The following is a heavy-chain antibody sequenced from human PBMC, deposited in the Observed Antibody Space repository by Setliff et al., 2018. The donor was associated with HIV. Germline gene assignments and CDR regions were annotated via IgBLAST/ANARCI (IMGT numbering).Heavy chain of an antibody. J-gene: IGHJ4*02. CDR2: IIPIFGTA. CDR3: AEGGATGRLFRY. V-gene: IGHV1-69*13. Sequence: VASVKVSCKASGGTFSSYAISWVRQAPGRGLEWMGGIIPIFGTANYAQKFQGRVTITADESTSTAYMELSSLRSEDTAVYYCAEGGATGRLFRYWGQGTLVTVSS. D-gene: IGHD1-26*01. CDR1: GGTFSSYA.